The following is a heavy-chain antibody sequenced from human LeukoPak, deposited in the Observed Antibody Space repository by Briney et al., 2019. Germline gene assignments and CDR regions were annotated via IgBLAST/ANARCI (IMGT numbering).Heavy chain of an antibody. CDR3: AREKNGNEPFDY. CDR2: LYNTRNT. V-gene: IGHV4-59*01. D-gene: IGHD4-23*01. J-gene: IGHJ4*02. Sequence: SETLSLTCAVYGGSFSGYYWSWIRQPPGKGLEWIGYLYNTRNTYYNPSLKSRVTISVDTSKNQFSLKVSSVTAADTAVYYCAREKNGNEPFDYWGQGTLVTVSS. CDR1: GGSFSGYY.